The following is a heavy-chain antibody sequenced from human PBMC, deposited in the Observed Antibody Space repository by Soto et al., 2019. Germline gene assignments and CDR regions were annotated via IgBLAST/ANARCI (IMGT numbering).Heavy chain of an antibody. D-gene: IGHD3-10*01. CDR2: INPNSGGT. V-gene: IGHV1-2*04. CDR3: ARAVRKGSGSYSFDY. J-gene: IGHJ4*02. CDR1: GYTFTGYY. Sequence: ASVKVSCKASGYTFTGYYMHWVRQAPGQGLEWMGWINPNSGGTNYAQKFQGWVTMTRDTSISTAYMELSRLRSEDTAVYYCARAVRKGSGSYSFDYWGQGTLVTVSS.